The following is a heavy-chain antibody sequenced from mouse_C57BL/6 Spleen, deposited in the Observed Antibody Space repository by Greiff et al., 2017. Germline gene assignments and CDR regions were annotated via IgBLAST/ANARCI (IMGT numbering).Heavy chain of an antibody. CDR2: IDPSDSYT. CDR1: GYTFTSYW. Sequence: QVQLQQPGAELVMPGASVKLSCKASGYTFTSYWMHWVKQRPGQGLEWIGEIDPSDSYTNYNQKFKGKYTLTVDKSSSTAYMQLSSLTSEDSAVYYCARDYGSSYHWYFDVWGTGTTVTVSS. CDR3: ARDYGSSYHWYFDV. D-gene: IGHD1-1*01. J-gene: IGHJ1*03. V-gene: IGHV1-69*01.